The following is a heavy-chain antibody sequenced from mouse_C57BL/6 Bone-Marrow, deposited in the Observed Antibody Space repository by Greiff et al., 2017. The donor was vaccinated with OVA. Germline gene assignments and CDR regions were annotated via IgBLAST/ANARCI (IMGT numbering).Heavy chain of an antibody. J-gene: IGHJ3*01. Sequence: QVQLQQSGPELVKPGASVKISCKASGYAFSSSWMNWVKQRPGKGLEWIGRIYPGDGDTNYNGKFKGRATLTADKSSSTAYLQLISLTSEDSAVYFCARHYPFAYWGQGTLVTVSA. CDR1: GYAFSSSW. CDR2: IYPGDGDT. CDR3: ARHYPFAY. D-gene: IGHD5-5*01. V-gene: IGHV1-82*01.